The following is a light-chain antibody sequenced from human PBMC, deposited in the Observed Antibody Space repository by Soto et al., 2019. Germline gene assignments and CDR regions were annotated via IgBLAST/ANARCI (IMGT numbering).Light chain of an antibody. J-gene: IGLJ1*01. CDR2: DVS. CDR3: SSFTGSNYG. Sequence: QSVLTQPASVSGSPGQSITISCTGTISDVGGYNFVSWYQQYPGKAPKLMICDVSNRPSGVSNRFSGSKSGNTASLTISGLQAEDEADYYGSSFTGSNYGFGTGTKRTVL. V-gene: IGLV2-14*03. CDR1: ISDVGGYNF.